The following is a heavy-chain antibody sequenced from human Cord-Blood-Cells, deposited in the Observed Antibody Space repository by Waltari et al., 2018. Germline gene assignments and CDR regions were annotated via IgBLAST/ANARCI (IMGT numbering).Heavy chain of an antibody. CDR3: ARGMLKQLDFDY. J-gene: IGHJ4*02. CDR1: GYTFTSYD. Sequence: QVQLVQSGAEVKKPGASVKVSCKASGYTFTSYDINWVRQATGQGLEWMGWMNPNRGNTGYAQRVQGRVTMTRNTSISTAYMELSSLRSEDTAVYYCARGMLKQLDFDYWGQGTLVTVSS. CDR2: MNPNRGNT. V-gene: IGHV1-8*01. D-gene: IGHD6-6*01.